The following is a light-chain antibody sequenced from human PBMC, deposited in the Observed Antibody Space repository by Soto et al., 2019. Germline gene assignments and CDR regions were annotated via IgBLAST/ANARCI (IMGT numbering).Light chain of an antibody. Sequence: DIQMAQSLSTLSASVGDRVTITCRASQSIATYLTWYQQKPGKAPKLLIYDASSLKSGVPSRFSGSGSGTEFTLTISSLQPDDFATYYCQHYNSYPITFGQGTRLEIK. CDR2: DAS. J-gene: IGKJ5*01. CDR1: QSIATY. CDR3: QHYNSYPIT. V-gene: IGKV1-5*01.